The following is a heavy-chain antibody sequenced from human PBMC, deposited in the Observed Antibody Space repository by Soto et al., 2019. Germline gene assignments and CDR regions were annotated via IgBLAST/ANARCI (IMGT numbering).Heavy chain of an antibody. Sequence: SETLSLTCTVSGGSISSSSYYWGWIRQPPGKGLEWIGSIYYSGSTYYNPSLKSRVTISVDTSKNQFSLKLSSVTAADTAVYYCARHQAARFLYYYYMDVWGKGTTVTVSS. CDR1: GGSISSSSYY. CDR2: IYYSGST. V-gene: IGHV4-39*01. D-gene: IGHD6-6*01. J-gene: IGHJ6*03. CDR3: ARHQAARFLYYYYMDV.